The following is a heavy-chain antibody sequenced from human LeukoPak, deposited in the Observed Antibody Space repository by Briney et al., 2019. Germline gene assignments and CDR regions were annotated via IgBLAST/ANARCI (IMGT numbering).Heavy chain of an antibody. J-gene: IGHJ6*03. D-gene: IGHD2-2*01. CDR3: TRGGYCSSTSCSHYYYYYYMDV. CDR1: GVTFSGAA. CDR2: IRSKANSYAT. V-gene: IGHV3-73*01. Sequence: GGSLRLSCAASGVTFSGAAMHWVRQASGKGLEWVGRIRSKANSYATAYAASVKGRFTISRDDSKNTAYLQMNSLETEDTAVYYCTRGGYCSSTSCSHYYYYYYMDVWGKGTTVTVSS.